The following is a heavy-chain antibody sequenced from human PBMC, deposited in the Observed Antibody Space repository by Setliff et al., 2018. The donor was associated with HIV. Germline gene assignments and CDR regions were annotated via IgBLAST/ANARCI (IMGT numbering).Heavy chain of an antibody. J-gene: IGHJ4*02. D-gene: IGHD3-3*01. CDR2: INYSGNT. CDR1: GGSISSGGYY. Sequence: SETLSLTCTVSGGSISSGGYYWSWIRQHPGKGLEWIGYINYSGNTYNNPSLNSRISISVDMSKNKFSLKLSSLTAADTAVYYCARVGLGVVTSFDSWGPGILVTVSS. CDR3: ARVGLGVVTSFDS. V-gene: IGHV4-31*03.